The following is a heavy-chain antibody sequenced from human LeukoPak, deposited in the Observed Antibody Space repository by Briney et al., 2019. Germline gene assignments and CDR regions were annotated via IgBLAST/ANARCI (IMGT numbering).Heavy chain of an antibody. Sequence: GRSLRLSCAASGFTFSDYGMHWVRQAPGKGLEWVAVIWFDGSNKYYADSVKGRFTISRDNSKNTLYLQMNSLRAEDTAVYYCARDPMGYCSSTSCYVIYWGQGTLVTVSS. CDR1: GFTFSDYG. D-gene: IGHD2-2*01. CDR3: ARDPMGYCSSTSCYVIY. V-gene: IGHV3-33*01. CDR2: IWFDGSNK. J-gene: IGHJ4*02.